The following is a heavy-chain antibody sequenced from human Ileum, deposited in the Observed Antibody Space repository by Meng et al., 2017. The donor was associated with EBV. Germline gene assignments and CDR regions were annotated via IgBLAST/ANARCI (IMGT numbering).Heavy chain of an antibody. J-gene: IGHJ4*02. CDR1: GDSISSDIW. CDR2: VYHRGDT. D-gene: IGHD1-7*01. CDR3: GRDQGRELINH. Sequence: QSPLPESGPGLVKPSGTLSLTCTVSGDSISSDIWWSWVRQPPGKGLEWIGEVYHRGDTNYNPSLKSRVDISVDKSKNQFYLSLFSVTAADTAVYYCGRDQGRELINHWGQGTLVTVSS. V-gene: IGHV4-4*02.